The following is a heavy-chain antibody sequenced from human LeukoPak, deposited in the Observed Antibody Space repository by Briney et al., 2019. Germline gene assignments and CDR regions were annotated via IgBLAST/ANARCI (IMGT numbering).Heavy chain of an antibody. J-gene: IGHJ4*02. CDR2: ISYDGSNK. CDR1: GFTFSSYA. D-gene: IGHD1-26*01. CDR3: ARSDGWELLLY. V-gene: IGHV3-30-3*01. Sequence: GGSLRLSCAASGFTFSSYAMHWVRQAPGRGLEWVAVISYDGSNKYYADSVKGRFTISRDNSKNTLYLQMNSLRAEDTAVYYCARSDGWELLLYWGQGTLVTVSS.